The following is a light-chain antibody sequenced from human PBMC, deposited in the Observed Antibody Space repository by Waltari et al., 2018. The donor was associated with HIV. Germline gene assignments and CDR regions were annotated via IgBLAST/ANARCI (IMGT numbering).Light chain of an antibody. Sequence: DIQMTQSPSSLSASVGDRVTITCQASQDISTYLNWYQQKPGKAPKLLIYDASILETGVPSRFSGSGSGTEFTFTISSLQPDDIATHYCQRFDNLPLTFGGGTKVEIK. CDR1: QDISTY. V-gene: IGKV1-33*01. CDR2: DAS. CDR3: QRFDNLPLT. J-gene: IGKJ4*01.